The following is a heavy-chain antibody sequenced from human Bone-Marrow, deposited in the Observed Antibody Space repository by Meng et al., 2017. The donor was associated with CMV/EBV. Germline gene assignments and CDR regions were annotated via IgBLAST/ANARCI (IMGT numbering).Heavy chain of an antibody. CDR2: ISGSGGST. D-gene: IGHD3-22*01. Sequence: LYCAASGFTFSSYAMSWVRQAPGKGVEWVSAISGSGGSTYYADSVKGRFTISRDNSKNTLYLQMNSLRAEDTAVYYCAKDYYQRGGPWGQGTLVTVSS. CDR1: GFTFSSYA. CDR3: AKDYYQRGGP. J-gene: IGHJ5*02. V-gene: IGHV3-23*01.